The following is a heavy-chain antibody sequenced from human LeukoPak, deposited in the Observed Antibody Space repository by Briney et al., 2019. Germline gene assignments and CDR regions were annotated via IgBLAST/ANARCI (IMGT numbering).Heavy chain of an antibody. Sequence: SETLSLTCAVSGYSISSGYYWGWIRQPPGKGLEWIGSLYQTDSTYYSPSLKSRATISIDTPKNQFSLKLGSVTAADTAVYYCAGSGYSAFDYWGQGTLVTVSS. D-gene: IGHD3-3*01. J-gene: IGHJ4*02. CDR3: AGSGYSAFDY. CDR1: GYSISSGYY. V-gene: IGHV4-38-2*01. CDR2: LYQTDST.